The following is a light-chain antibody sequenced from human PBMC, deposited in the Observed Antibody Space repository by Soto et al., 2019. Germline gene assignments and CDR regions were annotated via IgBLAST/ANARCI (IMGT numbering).Light chain of an antibody. Sequence: SVLPKPASLSGSPGQSITISCTGTSSDVGSYNLVSWYQQHPGKAPKLMIYEGSKRPSGVSNRFSGSKSGNTASLTISGLQAEDEADYYCCSYAGSSTFWVFGTGTKVTVL. CDR2: EGS. V-gene: IGLV2-23*03. CDR3: CSYAGSSTFWV. J-gene: IGLJ1*01. CDR1: SSDVGSYNL.